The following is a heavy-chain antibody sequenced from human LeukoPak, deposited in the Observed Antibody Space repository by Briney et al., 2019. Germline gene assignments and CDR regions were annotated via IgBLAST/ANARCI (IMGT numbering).Heavy chain of an antibody. CDR1: GFTFSSYS. CDR3: ARDHIVVVVAANYYYYGMDV. Sequence: TGGSLRLSCAASGFTFSSYSMNWVRQAPGKGLEWVSYISSSSSTIYYADSVKGRFTISRDNAKNSLYLQMNSLRAEDTAVYYCARDHIVVVVAANYYYYGMDVWGQGTTVTVSS. J-gene: IGHJ6*02. V-gene: IGHV3-48*04. D-gene: IGHD2-15*01. CDR2: ISSSSSTI.